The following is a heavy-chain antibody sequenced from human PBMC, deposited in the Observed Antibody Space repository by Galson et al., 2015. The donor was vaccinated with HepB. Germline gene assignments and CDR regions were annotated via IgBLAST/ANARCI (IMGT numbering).Heavy chain of an antibody. Sequence: SVKVSCKASGYTFTNYAVHWVRQAPGQGLEWLGWINADNGNTKYSQKFQGRVTISSDTSANTAYVELSSLRSEDTAIYFCARDLAGDFYYSYYMDVWGKGTSVTVSS. V-gene: IGHV1-3*01. CDR1: GYTFTNYA. D-gene: IGHD4-17*01. CDR2: INADNGNT. CDR3: ARDLAGDFYYSYYMDV. J-gene: IGHJ6*03.